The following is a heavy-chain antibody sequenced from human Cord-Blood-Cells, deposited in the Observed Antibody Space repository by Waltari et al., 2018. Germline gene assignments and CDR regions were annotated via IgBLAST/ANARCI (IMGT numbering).Heavy chain of an antibody. D-gene: IGHD1-26*01. V-gene: IGHV4-34*01. CDR3: ARSSYELGHNYYYYGMDV. CDR2: INQNGST. J-gene: IGHJ6*02. CDR1: GGSFSGYY. Sequence: QVQLQQWGAGLLKPSETLSLTCAVYGGSFSGYYWSWIRQPPGKGLEWIGEINQNGSTNYNPSLKSRVTISVDTSKNQFSLKLSSVTAADTAVYYCARSSYELGHNYYYYGMDVWGQGTTVTVSS.